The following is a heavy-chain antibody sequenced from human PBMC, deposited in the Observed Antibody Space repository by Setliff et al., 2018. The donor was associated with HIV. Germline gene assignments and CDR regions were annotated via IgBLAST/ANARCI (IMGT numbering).Heavy chain of an antibody. CDR1: GFTFSDYE. D-gene: IGHD6-13*01. Sequence: GGSLRLSCVASGFTFSDYELNWVRQAPGKRPEWLAYIGASGRTMYYADSVKGRFSTSRDNAKNSLYLQMNSLRAEDTAVYYCARGGSNSWSPFDYWGQGTLVTVSS. CDR3: ARGGSNSWSPFDY. J-gene: IGHJ4*02. V-gene: IGHV3-48*03. CDR2: IGASGRTM.